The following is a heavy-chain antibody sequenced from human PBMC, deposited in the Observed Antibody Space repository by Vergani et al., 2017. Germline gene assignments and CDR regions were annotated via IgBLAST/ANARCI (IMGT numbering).Heavy chain of an antibody. CDR3: VRVVLGYDFWSGDLYFDH. CDR1: GFIFSNYW. V-gene: IGHV3-7*03. Sequence: EVQLVESGGGLVQPGGSVRLSCAGSGFIFSNYWMSWVRQAPGKGLEWVANIKQDGSEKYYVDSVKGRFTISRDNAKNSLYLQMNSLRAEDTAVYYCVRVVLGYDFWSGDLYFDHWGQGTLVTVSS. D-gene: IGHD3-3*01. J-gene: IGHJ4*02. CDR2: IKQDGSEK.